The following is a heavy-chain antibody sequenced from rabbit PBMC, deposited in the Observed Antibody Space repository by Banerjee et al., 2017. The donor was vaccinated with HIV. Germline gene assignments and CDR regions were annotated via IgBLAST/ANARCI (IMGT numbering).Heavy chain of an antibody. CDR3: ARGYAVAAGYGDGYYFNL. V-gene: IGHV1S45*01. J-gene: IGHJ4*01. D-gene: IGHD6-1*01. CDR2: IYIGSGST. Sequence: QEQLEESGGDLVKPEGSLTLTCKASGFSLSSSYWMCWVRQAPGKGPEWIACIYIGSGSTYYASWAKGRFTISKTSSTTVDLKMTSLTAADTATYFCARGYAVAAGYGDGYYFNLWGPGTLATVS. CDR1: GFSLSSSYW.